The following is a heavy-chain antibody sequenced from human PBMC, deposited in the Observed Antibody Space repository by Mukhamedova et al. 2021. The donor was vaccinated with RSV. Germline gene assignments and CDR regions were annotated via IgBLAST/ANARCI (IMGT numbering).Heavy chain of an antibody. Sequence: YYDPSLRNRATISVDTSKNQFSLKLTSVTAADTAVYYCARFALSSSRSHSNYFGPWGQGSLVTVSS. J-gene: IGHJ5*02. D-gene: IGHD6-6*01. CDR3: ARFALSSSRSHSNYFGP. V-gene: IGHV4-39*01.